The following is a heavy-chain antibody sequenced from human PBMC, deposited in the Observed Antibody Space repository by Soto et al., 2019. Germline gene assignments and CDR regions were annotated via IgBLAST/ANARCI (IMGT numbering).Heavy chain of an antibody. CDR2: IKSDGSIT. J-gene: IGHJ4*02. D-gene: IGHD1-26*01. CDR3: VRDSGNSCLWY. CDR1: GFTFSNYW. V-gene: IGHV3-74*01. Sequence: EVQLVESGGGLVQPGGSLRLSCAVSGFTFSNYWMHWVRQAPGKGLVWVSRIKSDGSITTYADSVKGRFTISRDNAKNTLYLQMNNVTDEDTALYYGVRDSGNSCLWYWGQGTLVTVSS.